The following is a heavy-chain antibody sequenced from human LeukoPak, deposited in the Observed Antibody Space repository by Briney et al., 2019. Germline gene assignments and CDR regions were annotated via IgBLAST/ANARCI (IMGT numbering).Heavy chain of an antibody. V-gene: IGHV3-23*01. CDR3: ANDQMRWFGELLYAFDI. CDR1: GFTFSSYA. J-gene: IGHJ3*02. D-gene: IGHD3-10*01. CDR2: ISGSGGST. Sequence: GGSLRLSCAASGFTFSSYAMSWVRQAPGKGLEWVSAISGSGGSTYYADSVKGRFTISRDNSKNTLYLQMNSLRAEDTAVYYCANDQMRWFGELLYAFDIWGQGTMVTVSS.